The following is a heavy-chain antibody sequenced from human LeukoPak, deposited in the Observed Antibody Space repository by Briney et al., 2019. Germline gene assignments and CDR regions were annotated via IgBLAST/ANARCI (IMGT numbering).Heavy chain of an antibody. Sequence: GASVKVSCKASGDTFSTYAITWVRQAPGQGLEWMGGIIPISGAANYAQNFQGRVTLSADDSTSIVYMELSGLRSEDTAVYYCARVQDGYNGVGYFDYWGQGTLVTVSS. D-gene: IGHD5-24*01. CDR1: GDTFSTYA. V-gene: IGHV1-69*01. J-gene: IGHJ4*02. CDR3: ARVQDGYNGVGYFDY. CDR2: IIPISGAA.